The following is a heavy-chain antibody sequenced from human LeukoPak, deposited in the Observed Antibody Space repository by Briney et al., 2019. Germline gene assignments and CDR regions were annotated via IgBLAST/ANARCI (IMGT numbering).Heavy chain of an antibody. D-gene: IGHD6-13*01. V-gene: IGHV3-23*01. CDR1: GFTFSNYA. CDR2: ISGSGGST. CDR3: AKGGYSSSWPYYYYYMDV. Sequence: PGGSLRLSCAASGFTFSNYALSWVRQAPGKGLEWVSAISGSGGSTYYADSVKGRFTISRDNSKNTLYLQMNSLRAEDTAVYYCAKGGYSSSWPYYYYYMDVWGKGTTVTVSS. J-gene: IGHJ6*03.